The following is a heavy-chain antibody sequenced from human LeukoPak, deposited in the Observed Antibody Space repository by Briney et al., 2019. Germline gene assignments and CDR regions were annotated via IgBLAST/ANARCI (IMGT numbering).Heavy chain of an antibody. V-gene: IGHV3-23*01. J-gene: IGHJ3*02. CDR3: ANPSGSYRGAFDI. D-gene: IGHD1-26*01. CDR2: ISGSGGST. Sequence: PGGSLRLSCAASGFTFSSYAMSWVRQAPGKGLEWVSAISGSGGSTYYADSVKGRFTISRDNSKNTLYLQMNSLRAEDTAVYYCANPSGSYRGAFDIWGQGTMVTVSS. CDR1: GFTFSSYA.